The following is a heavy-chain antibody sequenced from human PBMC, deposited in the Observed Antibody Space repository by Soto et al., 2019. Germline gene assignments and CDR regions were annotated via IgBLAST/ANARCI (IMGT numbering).Heavy chain of an antibody. D-gene: IGHD3-10*01. Sequence: QVQLVESGGGVVQPGRSLRLSCAASGFTFSSYGMHWVRQAPGKGLEWVAVISYDGSNKYYADSVKGRFTISRDNSKNTQYLQLNSLRAEDTAVYYCAKVDTMVRGVIAHYYYYGMDVWGQGTTVTVSS. CDR3: AKVDTMVRGVIAHYYYYGMDV. CDR2: ISYDGSNK. CDR1: GFTFSSYG. J-gene: IGHJ6*02. V-gene: IGHV3-30*18.